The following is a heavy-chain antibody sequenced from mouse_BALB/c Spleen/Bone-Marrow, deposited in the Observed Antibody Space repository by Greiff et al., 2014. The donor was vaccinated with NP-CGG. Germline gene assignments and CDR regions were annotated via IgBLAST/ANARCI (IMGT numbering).Heavy chain of an antibody. Sequence: VQLQQSGAELVKPGASVKLSCTASGFNTKDTYMHWVKQRPEQGPEWIGRIDPANGNTKYDPKFQGKATITADTSSNTAYLQLSSLTSEDTAVYYCASYYYGSSSFAYWGQGTLVTVSA. CDR1: GFNTKDTY. CDR2: IDPANGNT. D-gene: IGHD1-1*01. CDR3: ASYYYGSSSFAY. V-gene: IGHV14-3*02. J-gene: IGHJ3*01.